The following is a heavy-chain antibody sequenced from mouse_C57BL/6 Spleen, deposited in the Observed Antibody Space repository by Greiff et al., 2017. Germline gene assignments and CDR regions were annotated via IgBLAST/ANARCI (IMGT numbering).Heavy chain of an antibody. D-gene: IGHD4-1*02. CDR2: ISNLAYSI. Sequence: EVQLVESGGGLVQPGGSLKLSCAASGFTFSDYGMAWVRQTPRKGPEWVAVISNLAYSIYYADTVTGRFTISRENAKNTLYLEMSSLRSEDTAMYYCARSPTGTYFDVWGTGTTVTVSS. CDR3: ARSPTGTYFDV. CDR1: GFTFSDYG. J-gene: IGHJ1*03. V-gene: IGHV5-15*01.